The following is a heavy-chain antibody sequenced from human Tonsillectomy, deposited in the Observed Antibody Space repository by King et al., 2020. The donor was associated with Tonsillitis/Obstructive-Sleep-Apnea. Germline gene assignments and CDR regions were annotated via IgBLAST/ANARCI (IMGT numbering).Heavy chain of an antibody. J-gene: IGHJ4*02. CDR1: GGSITSYY. V-gene: IGHV4-59*08. CDR2: IYYSGST. D-gene: IGHD5-12*01. Sequence: QLQESGPGLVKPSETLSLTCTVSGGSITSYYWSWIRQPPGKGLEWIGYIYYSGSTNYNPSLKSRVTISVDTSKNQFSLKLSSVTAADTAVYYCAGHSAEATTLQIDYWGQGTLVTVSS. CDR3: AGHSAEATTLQIDY.